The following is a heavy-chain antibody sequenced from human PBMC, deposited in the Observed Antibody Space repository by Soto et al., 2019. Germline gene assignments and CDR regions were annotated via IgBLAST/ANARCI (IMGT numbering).Heavy chain of an antibody. J-gene: IGHJ4*02. CDR2: ISHSGST. Sequence: EVQLLESGGALVQPGGSLRLSCAASGFTFSNHAMNWVRQAPGKGLEWVSTISHSGSTYYADSVKGRFTISRDNSKNTLYLQMISLRAEDTAVYYCARDPGGHYCTSTSCLYFFDHWGQGTLVMVSS. CDR1: GFTFSNHA. D-gene: IGHD2-2*01. V-gene: IGHV3-23*01. CDR3: ARDPGGHYCTSTSCLYFFDH.